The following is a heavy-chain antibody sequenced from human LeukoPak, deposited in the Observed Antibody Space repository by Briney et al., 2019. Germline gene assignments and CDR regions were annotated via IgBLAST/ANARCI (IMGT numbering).Heavy chain of an antibody. CDR2: INPSGGST. J-gene: IGHJ4*02. CDR3: ARDLIWFGELSHFNY. CDR1: GYTFTSYY. D-gene: IGHD3-10*01. Sequence: ASVKVSCKASGYTFTSYYMHWVRQAPGQGLEWMGIINPSGGSTSYAQKFQGRVTMTRDTSTSTVYMELSSLRSEDTAVYYCARDLIWFGELSHFNYWGQGTLVTVSS. V-gene: IGHV1-46*01.